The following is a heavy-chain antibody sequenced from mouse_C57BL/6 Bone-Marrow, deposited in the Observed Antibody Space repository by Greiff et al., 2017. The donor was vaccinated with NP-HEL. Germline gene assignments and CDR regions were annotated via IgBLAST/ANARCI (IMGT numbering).Heavy chain of an antibody. CDR3: ARRANWFYAMDY. CDR1: GYTFTSYW. J-gene: IGHJ4*01. V-gene: IGHV1-69*01. Sequence: QVQLQQSGAELVMPGASVKLSCKASGYTFTSYWMHWVKQRPGQGLEWIGEIDPSDSYTNYNQKFKGKSTLTVDKSSSTAYMQLSSLTSEDSAVYYCARRANWFYAMDYWGQGTSVTVSS. CDR2: IDPSDSYT. D-gene: IGHD4-1*01.